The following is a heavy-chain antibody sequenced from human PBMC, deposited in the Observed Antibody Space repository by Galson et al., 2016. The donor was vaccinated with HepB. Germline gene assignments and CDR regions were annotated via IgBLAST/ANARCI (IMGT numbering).Heavy chain of an antibody. CDR1: NGSISSSNYY. J-gene: IGHJ4*02. CDR2: IYDSGIT. V-gene: IGHV4-39*01. D-gene: IGHD5-18*01. CDR3: ARPTRGYSYGLDY. Sequence: SETLSLTCTVTNGSISSSNYYWGWIRQTPGRGLEWIGSIYDSGITYYNASLKSRVTISVDTSKNQFSLKLSSVTAADTAVYYCARPTRGYSYGLDYWGQGTLVTVSS.